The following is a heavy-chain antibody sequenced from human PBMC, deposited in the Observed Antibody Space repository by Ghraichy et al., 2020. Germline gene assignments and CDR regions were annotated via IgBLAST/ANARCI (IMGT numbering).Heavy chain of an antibody. CDR1: GYTFTSYG. CDR2: ISAYNGNT. J-gene: IGHJ6*02. V-gene: IGHV1-18*01. Sequence: ASVKVSCKASGYTFTSYGISWVRQAPGQGLEWMGWISAYNGNTNYAQKLQGRVTMTTDTSTSTAYMELRSLRSDDTAVYYCAREGNHDYGDRTRYYYYYGMDVWGQGTTVTVSS. CDR3: AREGNHDYGDRTRYYYYYGMDV. D-gene: IGHD4-17*01.